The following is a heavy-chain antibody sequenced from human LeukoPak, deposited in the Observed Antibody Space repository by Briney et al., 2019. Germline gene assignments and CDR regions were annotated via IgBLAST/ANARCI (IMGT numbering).Heavy chain of an antibody. Sequence: ASVKVSCTASGYTFTSYDINWVRQATGQGLEWMGWMNPNSGNTGYAQKFQGRVTMTRNTSISTAYMELSSLRSEDTAVYYCARGGYDILTGYPYFDYWGQGTLVTVSS. D-gene: IGHD3-9*01. CDR1: GYTFTSYD. V-gene: IGHV1-8*01. J-gene: IGHJ4*02. CDR2: MNPNSGNT. CDR3: ARGGYDILTGYPYFDY.